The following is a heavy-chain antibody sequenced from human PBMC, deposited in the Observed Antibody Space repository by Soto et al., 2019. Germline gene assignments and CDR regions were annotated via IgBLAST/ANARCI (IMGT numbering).Heavy chain of an antibody. Sequence: GGSLRLSCAASGFTFSRYGMHWVRQAPGKGLEWVAVISYDGSNKYYADSVKGRFTISRDNSKNTLYLQMNSLRAEDTAVYYCAKDSSPHYYDSSGLDYWGQRTLVTVSS. V-gene: IGHV3-30*18. CDR3: AKDSSPHYYDSSGLDY. J-gene: IGHJ4*02. D-gene: IGHD3-22*01. CDR1: GFTFSRYG. CDR2: ISYDGSNK.